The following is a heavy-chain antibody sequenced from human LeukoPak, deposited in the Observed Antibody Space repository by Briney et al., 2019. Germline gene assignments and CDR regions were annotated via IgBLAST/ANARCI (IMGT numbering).Heavy chain of an antibody. CDR3: AWYRITHDYGDLNFDY. V-gene: IGHV3-11*04. CDR2: ISSSGSTI. CDR1: GFTFSDYY. D-gene: IGHD4-17*01. Sequence: GGSLRLSRAASGFTFSDYYMSWIRQARGKGLAGVAYISSSGSTIYYEDSVKGRFTISRDNAKNSLYLQMNSLRAEDTAVYYCAWYRITHDYGDLNFDYWGQGTLVTVSS. J-gene: IGHJ4*02.